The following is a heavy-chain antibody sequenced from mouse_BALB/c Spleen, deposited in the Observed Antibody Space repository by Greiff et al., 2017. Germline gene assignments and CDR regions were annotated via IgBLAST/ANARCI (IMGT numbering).Heavy chain of an antibody. Sequence: DVQLQESGPGLVKPSQSLSLTCTVTGYSITSDYAWNWIRQFPGNKLEWMGYISYSGSTSYNPSLKSRIPITRDTSKNQFFLQLNSVTTEDTATYYCARTGDYDGRHWYFDVWGAGTTVTVSS. CDR1: GYSITSDYA. V-gene: IGHV3-2*02. CDR2: ISYSGST. J-gene: IGHJ1*01. CDR3: ARTGDYDGRHWYFDV. D-gene: IGHD2-4*01.